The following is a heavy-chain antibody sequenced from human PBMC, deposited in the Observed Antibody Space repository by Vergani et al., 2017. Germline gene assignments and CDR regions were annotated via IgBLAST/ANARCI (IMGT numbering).Heavy chain of an antibody. CDR3: ANTRFLEWSTFDY. J-gene: IGHJ4*02. CDR1: GFTFSSYG. D-gene: IGHD3-3*01. V-gene: IGHV3-30*18. Sequence: QVQLVESGGGVVQPGRSLRLSCAASGFTFSSYGMHWVRQAPGKELEWVAVISYDGSNKYYADSVKGRFTISRDNSKNTLYLQMNSLRAEDTAVYYCANTRFLEWSTFDYWGQGSLVTVSS. CDR2: ISYDGSNK.